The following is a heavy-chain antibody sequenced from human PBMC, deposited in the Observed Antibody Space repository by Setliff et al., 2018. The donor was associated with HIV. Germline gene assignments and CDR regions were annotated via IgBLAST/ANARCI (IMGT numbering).Heavy chain of an antibody. CDR2: ISTYSDET. V-gene: IGHV1-18*01. J-gene: IGHJ6*02. CDR1: GGTFSSYA. Sequence: GASVKVSCKASGGTFSSYAISWVRQAPGQGLEWMGWISTYSDETSYAQKLQGRVTMTTDTSTSTAYMELRRLRFDDTAVYYCARDVEHMMDVWGQGTTVTVSS. CDR3: ARDVEHMMDV.